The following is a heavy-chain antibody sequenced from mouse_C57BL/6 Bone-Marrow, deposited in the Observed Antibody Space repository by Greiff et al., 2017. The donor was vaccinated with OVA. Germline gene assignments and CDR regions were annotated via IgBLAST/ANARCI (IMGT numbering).Heavy chain of an antibody. CDR1: DYTFTNYD. D-gene: IGHD1-1*01. V-gene: IGHV1S56*01. Sequence: QVQLQQSGADLVKPGASLKLSCKASDYTFTNYDIHWVRQRPEQGLEWIGWIFPGDGRTEYNDRFKGKATLTTDKSSSTAYMQLSRLTSEDSAVYFCGRSPAYGSRWYLDVWGAGTTVTVSS. CDR2: IFPGDGRT. CDR3: GRSPAYGSRWYLDV. J-gene: IGHJ1*01.